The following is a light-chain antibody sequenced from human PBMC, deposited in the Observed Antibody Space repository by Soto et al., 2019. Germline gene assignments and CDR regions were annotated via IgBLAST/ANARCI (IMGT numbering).Light chain of an antibody. CDR2: AAS. CDR3: LQDYTYPLT. V-gene: IGKV1-6*01. Sequence: AIQMTQSPSSLSASVGDRLTITCRASQGIRNDLGWYQQKPGEAPKLPIYAASTLQSGVPSRFSGSGSGTDFTLTISNLQPEDFATYYCLQDYTYPLTFGGGTKVEIK. CDR1: QGIRND. J-gene: IGKJ4*01.